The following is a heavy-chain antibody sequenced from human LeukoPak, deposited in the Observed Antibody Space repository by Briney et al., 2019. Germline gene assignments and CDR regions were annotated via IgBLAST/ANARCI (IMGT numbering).Heavy chain of an antibody. D-gene: IGHD5-12*01. CDR3: ARARYRWLRYDAFDI. CDR2: IIPIFGTA. V-gene: IGHV1-69*13. J-gene: IGHJ3*02. Sequence: ASVKVSCKASGGTFSSYAISWVRQAPGQGLEWMGGIIPIFGTANYAQKFQGRVTITADESTSTAYMELSSLRSEDTAVYYCARARYRWLRYDAFDIWGQGTMVTVSS. CDR1: GGTFSSYA.